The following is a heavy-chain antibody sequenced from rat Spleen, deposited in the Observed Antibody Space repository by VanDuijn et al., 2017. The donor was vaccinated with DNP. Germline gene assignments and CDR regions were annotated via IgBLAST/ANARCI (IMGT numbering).Heavy chain of an antibody. CDR2: INKDSSPI. V-gene: IGHV4-2*01. J-gene: IGHJ4*01. CDR3: GRVGYTGGAMDA. D-gene: IGHD4-1*01. CDR1: GFNFHDYW. Sequence: EVKFVESGGGLVQPGRSLKLSCAASGFNFHDYWMGWVRQAPGKGLEWIGEINKDSSPIKYNPSLKDKFTISRDNGQDTLNLQMTKVGSEDTAIYYCGRVGYTGGAMDAWGQGISVTVSS.